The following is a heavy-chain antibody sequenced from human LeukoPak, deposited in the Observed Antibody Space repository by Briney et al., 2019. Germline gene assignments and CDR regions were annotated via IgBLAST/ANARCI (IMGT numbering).Heavy chain of an antibody. D-gene: IGHD3-22*01. Sequence: SVKVSCKASGGTFSSYAISWVRQALGQGLEWMGGIIPIFGTANYAQKFQGRVTITADESTSTAYMELSSLRSEDTAVYYCASPYFHYYDSSGPHHYYYYGMDVWGQGTTVTVSS. J-gene: IGHJ6*02. CDR1: GGTFSSYA. CDR3: ASPYFHYYDSSGPHHYYYYGMDV. V-gene: IGHV1-69*13. CDR2: IIPIFGTA.